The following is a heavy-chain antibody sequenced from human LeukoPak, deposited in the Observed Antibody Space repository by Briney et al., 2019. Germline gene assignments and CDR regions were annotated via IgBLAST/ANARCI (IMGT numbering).Heavy chain of an antibody. D-gene: IGHD5-12*01. CDR1: GGSFSGYY. CDR2: INHSGST. J-gene: IGHJ4*02. V-gene: IGHV4-34*01. CDR3: ARAGYSGYDLVY. Sequence: KSSETLSLTCAVYGGSFSGYYWSWIRQPPGKGLEWIGEINHSGSTNYNPSLKSRVTISVDTSKNQFSLTVSSVTAADAAMYYCARAGYSGYDLVYWGQGTLVTVSS.